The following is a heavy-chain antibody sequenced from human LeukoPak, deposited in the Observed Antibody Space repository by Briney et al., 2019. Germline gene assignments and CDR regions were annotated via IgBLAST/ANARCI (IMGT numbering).Heavy chain of an antibody. CDR1: GGSISSGDYY. J-gene: IGHJ5*02. D-gene: IGHD5-12*01. V-gene: IGHV4-30-4*01. CDR3: ARDQRGYSGYDTVSWFDP. CDR2: IYYSGST. Sequence: SETLSLTCTVSGGSISSGDYYWSWIRQPPGKGLEWIGYIYYSGSTYYNPSLKSRVTISVDTSKNQFSLKLSSVTAADTAVYYCARDQRGYSGYDTVSWFDPWGQGTLVTVSS.